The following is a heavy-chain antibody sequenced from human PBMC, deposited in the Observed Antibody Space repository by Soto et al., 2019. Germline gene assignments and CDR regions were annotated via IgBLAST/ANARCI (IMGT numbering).Heavy chain of an antibody. CDR2: IYYSGST. D-gene: IGHD6-19*01. J-gene: IGHJ5*02. CDR1: GGSISSCY. Sequence: SETLSLTCTVSGGSISSCYWSWIRQPPGKGLEWIGYIYYSGSTNYNPSLKSRVTISVDTSKNQFSLKLSSVTAADTAVYYCASWYISGWYSCFDPRCQGILLTVFS. V-gene: IGHV4-59*01. CDR3: ASWYISGWYSCFDP.